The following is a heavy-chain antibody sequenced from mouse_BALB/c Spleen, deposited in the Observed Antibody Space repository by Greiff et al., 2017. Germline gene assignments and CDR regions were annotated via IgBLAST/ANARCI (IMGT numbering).Heavy chain of an antibody. CDR2: ISSGGGST. J-gene: IGHJ2*01. Sequence: EVKLVESGGGLVKPGGSLKLSCAASGFAFSSYDMSWVRQTPEKRLEWVAYISSGGGSTYYPDTVKGRFTISRDNAKNTLYLQMSSLKSEDTAMYYCARHGGVNWDYFDYWGQGTTLTVSS. CDR3: ARHGGVNWDYFDY. D-gene: IGHD4-1*01. V-gene: IGHV5-12-1*01. CDR1: GFAFSSYD.